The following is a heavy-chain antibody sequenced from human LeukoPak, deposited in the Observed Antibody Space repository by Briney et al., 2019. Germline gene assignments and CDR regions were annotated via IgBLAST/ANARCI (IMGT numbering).Heavy chain of an antibody. J-gene: IGHJ3*02. Sequence: GGSLRLSCAASGFTFSSYAMHWVRQAPGKGLVWVSRIHSDGSSTTSADSVKGRFTISRDNAENTLYSQMNSLRAEDTAVYFCARGNAHAFDIWGQGTMVTVSS. CDR2: IHSDGSST. CDR1: GFTFSSYA. D-gene: IGHD1-1*01. V-gene: IGHV3-74*01. CDR3: ARGNAHAFDI.